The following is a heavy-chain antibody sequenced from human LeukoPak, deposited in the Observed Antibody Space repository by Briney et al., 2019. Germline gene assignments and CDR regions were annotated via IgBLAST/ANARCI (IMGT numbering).Heavy chain of an antibody. J-gene: IGHJ4*02. CDR3: AKDHGYYGSGSYYNGDY. V-gene: IGHV3-30*02. D-gene: IGHD3-10*01. CDR1: GFTFSSYG. Sequence: GGSLRLSCAASGFTFSSYGMHWVRQAPGKGLEWVAFIRYDGSNKYYADSVKGRFTISRDNSKNTLYLQMNSLRAEDTAVYYCAKDHGYYGSGSYYNGDYWGQGTLVTVSS. CDR2: IRYDGSNK.